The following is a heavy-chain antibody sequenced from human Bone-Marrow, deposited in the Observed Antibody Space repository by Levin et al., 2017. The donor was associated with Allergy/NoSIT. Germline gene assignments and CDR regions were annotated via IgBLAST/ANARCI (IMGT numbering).Heavy chain of an antibody. Sequence: KISCKASGGTFSSYAISWVRQAPGQGLEWMGGIIPIFGTANYAQKFQGRVTITADKSTSTAYMELSSLRSEDTAVYYCASTATVTTVYYGMDVWGQGTTVTVSS. CDR2: IIPIFGTA. CDR3: ASTATVTTVYYGMDV. D-gene: IGHD4-11*01. J-gene: IGHJ6*02. CDR1: GGTFSSYA. V-gene: IGHV1-69*06.